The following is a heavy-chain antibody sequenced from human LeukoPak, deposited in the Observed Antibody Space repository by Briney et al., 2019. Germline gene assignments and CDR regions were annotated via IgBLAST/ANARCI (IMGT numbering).Heavy chain of an antibody. Sequence: PSETLSLTCTVSGGSIGIYYWNWIRQPPGKGLEWIGYIYYSGSTNSNPSLKSRVPISVDTSKNQFSLKLSSVTAADTAVYYCARELYDSSGYYYFDLWGRGTLVTVSS. CDR2: IYYSGST. CDR3: ARELYDSSGYYYFDL. J-gene: IGHJ2*01. CDR1: GGSIGIYY. D-gene: IGHD3-22*01. V-gene: IGHV4-59*01.